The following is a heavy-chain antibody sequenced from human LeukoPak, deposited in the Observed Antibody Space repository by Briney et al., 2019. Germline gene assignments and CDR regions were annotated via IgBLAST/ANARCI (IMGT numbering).Heavy chain of an antibody. CDR1: GFTFSSYE. Sequence: GGSLRLSCAASGFTFSSYEMNWVRQAPGKGLEWVSAISGSGGSTYYADSVKGRFTISRDNAKNSLYLQMNSLRAEDTAVYYCARVGGYCSGGSCYYYYYYMDVWGKGTTVTISS. V-gene: IGHV3-48*03. CDR3: ARVGGYCSGGSCYYYYYYMDV. J-gene: IGHJ6*03. D-gene: IGHD2-15*01. CDR2: ISGSGGST.